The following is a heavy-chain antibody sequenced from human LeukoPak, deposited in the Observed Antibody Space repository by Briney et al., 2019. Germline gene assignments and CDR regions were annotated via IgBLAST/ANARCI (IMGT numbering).Heavy chain of an antibody. CDR2: FDPEDGET. CDR3: ARDRSNSSPDAFDI. Sequence: ASVKVSCKVSGYTLTELSMHWVRQAPGKGLEWMGGFDPEDGETIYAQKFQGRVTMTEDTSTDTAYMELSSLRYEDTAVYYCARDRSNSSPDAFDIWGQGTLVTVSS. CDR1: GYTLTELS. V-gene: IGHV1-24*01. D-gene: IGHD6-6*01. J-gene: IGHJ3*02.